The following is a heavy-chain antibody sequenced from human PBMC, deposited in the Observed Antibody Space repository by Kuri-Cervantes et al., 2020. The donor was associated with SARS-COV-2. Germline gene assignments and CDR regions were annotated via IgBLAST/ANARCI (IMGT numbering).Heavy chain of an antibody. D-gene: IGHD6-19*01. J-gene: IGHJ3*02. CDR1: GFTFSSYS. V-gene: IGHV3-21*01. Sequence: GESLKISCAASGFTFSSYSMNWVRQAPGKGLEWVSSISSSSSYIYYADSLKGRFTISRDNAKNSMYLQMNSLRAEDTAVYYFAKWSSSGWYSDAFDIWGQGTMVTVSS. CDR3: AKWSSSGWYSDAFDI. CDR2: ISSSSSYI.